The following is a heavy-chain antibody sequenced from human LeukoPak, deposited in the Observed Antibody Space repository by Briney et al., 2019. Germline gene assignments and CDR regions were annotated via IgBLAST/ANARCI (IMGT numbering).Heavy chain of an antibody. J-gene: IGHJ4*02. Sequence: GEYLEISCKGSGYTFTNYWISWVRQMPGKRLEWMGRIDPSDSYTNYNPSFRGHITISADKSSSTAYLHWSSLKASDTAMYFCARQYSGYDYYFDYWGQGILVTASS. CDR3: ARQYSGYDYYFDY. D-gene: IGHD5-12*01. CDR2: IDPSDSYT. CDR1: GYTFTNYW. V-gene: IGHV5-10-1*01.